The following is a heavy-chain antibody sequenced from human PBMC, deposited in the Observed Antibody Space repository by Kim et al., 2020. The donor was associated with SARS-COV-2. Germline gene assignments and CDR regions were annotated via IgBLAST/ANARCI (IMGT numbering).Heavy chain of an antibody. CDR2: ISSGGTYI. J-gene: IGHJ4*02. D-gene: IGHD2-15*01. V-gene: IGHV3-21*01. Sequence: GGSLRLSCAASVFPFNTYTMNWVRQAPGKGLEWVASISSGGTYISYADSIKGRFTISRDNTKNALYLEMRSLRAEDTAVYYCARDPDLVVVVAATHSFDYWGQGTLVTVSS. CDR1: VFPFNTYT. CDR3: ARDPDLVVVVAATHSFDY.